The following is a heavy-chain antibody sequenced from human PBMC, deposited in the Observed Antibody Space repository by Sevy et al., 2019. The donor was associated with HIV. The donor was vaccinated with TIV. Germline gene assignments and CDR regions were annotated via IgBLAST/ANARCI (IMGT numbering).Heavy chain of an antibody. CDR1: GFSLSIYW. V-gene: IGHV3-7*01. J-gene: IGHJ4*01. CDR3: VREGLGGYSYSLDY. CDR2: MKQDGSEE. Sequence: GGSLRLSCAASGFSLSIYWMSWVRQAPGKGLEWVATMKQDGSEEDYVDSVKGRFTISRDNAKNSLFLQMNSLSAEDTAVYYCVREGLGGYSYSLDYWGHGTLVTVSS. D-gene: IGHD5-18*01.